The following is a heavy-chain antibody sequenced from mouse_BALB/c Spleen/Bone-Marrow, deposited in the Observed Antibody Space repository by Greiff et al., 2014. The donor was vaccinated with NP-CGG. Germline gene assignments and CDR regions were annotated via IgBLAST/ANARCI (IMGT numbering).Heavy chain of an antibody. D-gene: IGHD4-1*01. Sequence: VKLQESGAELVRPGSSVKISCEASGYAFSSYWMNWVKQRPGQGLEWIGQIYPGDGDTNYNGNFKDKATLTTDKSSTTAYMQLSSLTSGDSAVYFCARGGRLTGYYFDYWGQGTTLTVSS. J-gene: IGHJ2*01. CDR1: GYAFSSYW. V-gene: IGHV1-80*01. CDR2: IYPGDGDT. CDR3: ARGGRLTGYYFDY.